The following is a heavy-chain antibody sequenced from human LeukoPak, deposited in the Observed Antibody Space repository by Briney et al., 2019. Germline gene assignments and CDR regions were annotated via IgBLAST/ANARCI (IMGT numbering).Heavy chain of an antibody. CDR3: ARGGRGYSSGWFEYWFDP. V-gene: IGHV4-39*07. Sequence: SETLSLTCTVSGGSISSSSYYWGWIRQPPGKGLEWIGSIYYSGSTYYNPSLKSRVTISVDTSKNQFSLKLSSVTAADTAVYYCARGGRGYSSGWFEYWFDPWGQGTLVTVSS. J-gene: IGHJ5*02. CDR1: GGSISSSSYY. CDR2: IYYSGST. D-gene: IGHD6-19*01.